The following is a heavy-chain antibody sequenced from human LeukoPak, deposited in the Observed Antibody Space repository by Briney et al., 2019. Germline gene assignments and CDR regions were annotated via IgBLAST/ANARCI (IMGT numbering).Heavy chain of an antibody. V-gene: IGHV3-33*06. CDR3: AKADEMNMDY. Sequence: PGRSLRLSCAASGFTFSRYGMHWVRQAPGKGLEWVAVMWYDGSIKYYADSVKGRFTISKDNSKNTLDLQMNSLRAEDTAVYYCAKADEMNMDYWGQGTLVTVSS. CDR2: MWYDGSIK. J-gene: IGHJ4*02. CDR1: GFTFSRYG. D-gene: IGHD2/OR15-2a*01.